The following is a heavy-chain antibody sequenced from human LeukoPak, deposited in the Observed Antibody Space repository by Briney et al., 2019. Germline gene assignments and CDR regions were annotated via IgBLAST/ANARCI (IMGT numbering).Heavy chain of an antibody. Sequence: ASVKLSCKASGYTFTSYGISWVRQAPGQGLEWMGWISIYNGNTNNAQKLQGRVTMTTDTSTRTAYMELRSLRSDDTAVYYCARDTGPGWIQLWSNYYYYYGMDVWGQGTTVTVSS. CDR2: ISIYNGNT. J-gene: IGHJ6*02. CDR1: GYTFTSYG. V-gene: IGHV1-18*01. CDR3: ARDTGPGWIQLWSNYYYYYGMDV. D-gene: IGHD5-18*01.